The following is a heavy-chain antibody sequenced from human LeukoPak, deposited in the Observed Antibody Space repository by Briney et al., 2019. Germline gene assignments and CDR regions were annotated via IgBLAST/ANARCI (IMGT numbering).Heavy chain of an antibody. CDR2: IYHSGST. Sequence: SETLSLTCTVSGGSISSYYWSWVRQPPGKGLEWIGYIYHSGSTNYNPSPKSRVNLSVDMAKNQISLKMSSVTAADTAVYYCARSRVWSDYWGYFDYWGQGTLVTVSS. CDR3: ARSRVWSDYWGYFDY. V-gene: IGHV4-59*01. D-gene: IGHD3-3*01. CDR1: GGSISSYY. J-gene: IGHJ4*02.